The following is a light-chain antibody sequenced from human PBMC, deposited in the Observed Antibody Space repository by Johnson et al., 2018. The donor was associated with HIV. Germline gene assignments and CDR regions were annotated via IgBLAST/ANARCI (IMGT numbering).Light chain of an antibody. V-gene: IGLV1-51*01. CDR3: ATWDSSLSAYV. CDR1: SSNIGNNY. CDR2: DND. J-gene: IGLJ1*01. Sequence: QSVLTQPPSVSAAPGQKVTISCSGGSSNIGNNYVSWYQQLPGTAPKLLIYDNDKRPSGIPDRFSASKSGSSATLGITGLQTGDEADYYCATWDSSLSAYVFGPGTKVTIL.